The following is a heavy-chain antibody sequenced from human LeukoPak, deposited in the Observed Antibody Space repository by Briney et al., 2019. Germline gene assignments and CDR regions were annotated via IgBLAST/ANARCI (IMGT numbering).Heavy chain of an antibody. V-gene: IGHV4-30-2*01. D-gene: IGHD3-10*01. Sequence: SQTLSLTCAVSGGSISGGGYSWSWIRQPPGKGLEWIGYIYHSGSTNYNPSLNSRVTISVDTSKNQFSLKLSSVTAADTAVYYCARGPGVRGVIRAPWHNWFDPWGQGTLVTVSS. J-gene: IGHJ5*02. CDR1: GGSISGGGYS. CDR2: IYHSGST. CDR3: ARGPGVRGVIRAPWHNWFDP.